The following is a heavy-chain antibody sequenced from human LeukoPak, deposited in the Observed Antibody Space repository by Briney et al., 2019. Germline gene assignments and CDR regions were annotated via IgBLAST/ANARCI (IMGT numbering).Heavy chain of an antibody. CDR2: IYPGDSDT. CDR1: GYSFTSYW. J-gene: IGHJ4*02. V-gene: IGHV5-51*01. CDR3: ARRSQHYYDSRANDY. Sequence: HGESLKISCKGSGYSFTSYWIGWVRQMPGKGLEWMGIIYPGDSDTRYSPSFQGQVTISADKSISTAYLQWSSLKASDTAVYYCARRSQHYYDSRANDYWGQGTLVTVSS. D-gene: IGHD3-22*01.